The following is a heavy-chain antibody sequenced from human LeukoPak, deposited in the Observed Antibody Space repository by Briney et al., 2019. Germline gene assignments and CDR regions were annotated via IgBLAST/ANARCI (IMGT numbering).Heavy chain of an antibody. Sequence: GGSLRLSCAASGFTFSSYAMHWVRQAPGKGLEWVAVISYDGSNKYYADSVKGRFTISRDNSKNTLYLQMNSLRAEDTAVYYCARVKGLRFLEWLFHNFDYWGREPWSPSPQ. J-gene: IGHJ4*02. D-gene: IGHD3-3*01. CDR1: GFTFSSYA. V-gene: IGHV3-30-3*01. CDR2: ISYDGSNK. CDR3: ARVKGLRFLEWLFHNFDY.